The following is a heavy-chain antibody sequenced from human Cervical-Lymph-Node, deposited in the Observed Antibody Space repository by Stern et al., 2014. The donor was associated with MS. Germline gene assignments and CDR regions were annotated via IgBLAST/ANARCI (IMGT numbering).Heavy chain of an antibody. CDR3: AREEEWAGIRYWFDP. D-gene: IGHD6-19*01. V-gene: IGHV1-18*01. Sequence: VQLVESGAEVKKPGASVKVSCKASGYTFTSYGISWVRQAPGQGLEWMGWISAYNGNTNYAQQLQGRVTMTTDTSTSTAYMELRSLRSDDTAVYYCAREEEWAGIRYWFDPWGQGTLVTVSS. CDR2: ISAYNGNT. J-gene: IGHJ5*02. CDR1: GYTFTSYG.